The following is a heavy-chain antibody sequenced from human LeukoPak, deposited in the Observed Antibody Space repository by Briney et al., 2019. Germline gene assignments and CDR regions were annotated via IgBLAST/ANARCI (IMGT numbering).Heavy chain of an antibody. Sequence: GGSLRLSCAASGLTFSTSPMNWVRLAPGNRLEWVSTSGTSGDTYYADSVKGRFTISRDNSKSTLSLQMANLRAEDTAVYYCATKTPGNYPYDYWAREPWSPSPQ. CDR2: SGTSGDT. CDR3: ATKTPGNYPYDY. D-gene: IGHD3-22*01. CDR1: GLTFSTSP. V-gene: IGHV3-23*01. J-gene: IGHJ4*02.